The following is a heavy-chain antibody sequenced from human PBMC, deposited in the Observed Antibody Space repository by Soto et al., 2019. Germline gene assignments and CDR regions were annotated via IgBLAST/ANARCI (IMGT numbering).Heavy chain of an antibody. Sequence: QVPLQESGPGLVKPSETLSLTCTVSGGSISSYYWSWIRQPPGKGLEWIGYIYYSGSTNYNPSLXSXVXIXXDTSKNQFSLKLSSVTAADTAVYYCASRWGGTFDYWGQGTLVTVSS. J-gene: IGHJ4*02. CDR2: IYYSGST. CDR3: ASRWGGTFDY. CDR1: GGSISSYY. D-gene: IGHD2-21*01. V-gene: IGHV4-59*01.